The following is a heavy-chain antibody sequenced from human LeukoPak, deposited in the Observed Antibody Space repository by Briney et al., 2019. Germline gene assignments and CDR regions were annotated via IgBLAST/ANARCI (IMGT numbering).Heavy chain of an antibody. D-gene: IGHD4-11*01. Sequence: NPSETLSLTCTVSGGSISSYYWSWIRQPPGKGLEWIGYVYYSGSTNYNPSLKSRVTISVDTSKNQFSLKLSSVTAADTAVYYCARARRARMTTFETWGQGTPVTVSS. V-gene: IGHV4-59*01. CDR1: GGSISSYY. J-gene: IGHJ5*02. CDR3: ARARRARMTTFET. CDR2: VYYSGST.